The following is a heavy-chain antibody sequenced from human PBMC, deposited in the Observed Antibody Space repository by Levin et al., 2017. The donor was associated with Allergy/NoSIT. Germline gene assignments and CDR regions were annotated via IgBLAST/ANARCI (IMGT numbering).Heavy chain of an antibody. J-gene: IGHJ4*02. V-gene: IGHV3-11*05. CDR2: ISRGNSYT. D-gene: IGHD3-10*01. Sequence: GGSLRLSCAASGFIVSDSYMSWIRQAPGKGLEWVSYISRGNSYTNYLDSVKGRFTISRDNAKNSLYLQMNSLRAEDTAIYYCARGRVPKDYWGQGTLVTVSS. CDR1: GFIVSDSY. CDR3: ARGRVPKDY.